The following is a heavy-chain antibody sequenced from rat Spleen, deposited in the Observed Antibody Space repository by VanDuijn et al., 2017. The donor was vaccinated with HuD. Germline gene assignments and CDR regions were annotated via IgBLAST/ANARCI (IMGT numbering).Heavy chain of an antibody. V-gene: IGHV5-29*01. D-gene: IGHD1-11*01. CDR2: ISYDGSST. CDR1: GFTFSRSA. J-gene: IGHJ2*01. CDR3: ARRRWELGFDY. Sequence: EVQLVESGGGLVQPGRSLKFSCAASGFTFSRSAMAWVRQAPTKGLEWVATISYDGSSTYYRDSVKGRYTISRDNAKSTLFLQMDSLRSEDTATYYCARRRWELGFDYWGQGVMVTVSS.